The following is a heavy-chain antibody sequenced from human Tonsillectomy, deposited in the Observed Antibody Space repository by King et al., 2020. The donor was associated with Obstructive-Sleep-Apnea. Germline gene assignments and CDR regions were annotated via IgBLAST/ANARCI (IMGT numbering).Heavy chain of an antibody. CDR2: IIPILGIA. CDR1: GGTFSSYA. CDR3: ARDPPYSSGWDNAFDI. Sequence: VQLVQSGAEVKKPGSSVKVSCKASGGTFSSYAISWVRQAPGQGLEWMGGIIPILGIANYAQKFQGRVTITTDKSTSTAYMELSSLRSEDTAVYYCARDPPYSSGWDNAFDIWGQGTMVTVSS. V-gene: IGHV1-69*10. D-gene: IGHD6-19*01. J-gene: IGHJ3*02.